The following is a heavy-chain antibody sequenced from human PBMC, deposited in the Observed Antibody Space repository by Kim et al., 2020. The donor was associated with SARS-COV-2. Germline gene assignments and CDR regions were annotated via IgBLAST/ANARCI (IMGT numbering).Heavy chain of an antibody. D-gene: IGHD2-2*01. CDR3: AKEICTSAGGRGSDY. Sequence: DSVKGRIGSSRDSSKNTVYLQVKSLRAEDTALYYCAKEICTSAGGRGSDYWGQGTLVTVSS. V-gene: IGHV3-23*01. J-gene: IGHJ4*02.